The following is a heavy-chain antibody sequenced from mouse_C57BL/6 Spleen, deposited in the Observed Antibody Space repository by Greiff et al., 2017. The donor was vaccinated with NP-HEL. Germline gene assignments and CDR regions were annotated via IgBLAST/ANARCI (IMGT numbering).Heavy chain of an antibody. J-gene: IGHJ3*01. CDR3: TRSRYGSSQAWFAY. CDR1: GYTFTSYW. V-gene: IGHV1-5*01. CDR2: IYPGNSDT. Sequence: EVQLQESGTVLARPGASVKMSCKTSGYTFTSYWMHWVKQRPGPGLEWIGAIYPGNSDTSYNQKFKGKAKLTAVTSASTAYMELSSLTNEDSAVYYCTRSRYGSSQAWFAYWGQGTLVTVSA. D-gene: IGHD1-1*01.